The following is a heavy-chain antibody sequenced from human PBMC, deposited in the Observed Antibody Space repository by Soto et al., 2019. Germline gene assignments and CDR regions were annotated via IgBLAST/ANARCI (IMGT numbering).Heavy chain of an antibody. Sequence: QVQVVESGGGVVQPGRSLRLSCGASGFNFSTYGMHWVRQAPGKGLEWVAVISYDGVNKYSAGSVRGRFTISRDNSKNTLYLQMNSLRAEDTAVYYCAKGLVGYVFGVQDYFFGMDVWGQGTTVTASS. CDR1: GFNFSTYG. V-gene: IGHV3-30*18. CDR3: AKGLVGYVFGVQDYFFGMDV. D-gene: IGHD1-26*01. CDR2: ISYDGVNK. J-gene: IGHJ6*02.